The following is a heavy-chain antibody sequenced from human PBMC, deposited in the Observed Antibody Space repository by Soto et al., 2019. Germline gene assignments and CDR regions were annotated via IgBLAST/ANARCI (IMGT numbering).Heavy chain of an antibody. CDR1: GYTFTNYD. CDR2: MNPNSGHT. J-gene: IGHJ4*02. V-gene: IGHV1-8*01. D-gene: IGHD6-19*01. CDR3: ARSGPGSAVYFDL. Sequence: QVQLVQSGAEVTKPGASVRVSCNASGYTFTNYDINWVRQATGQGLEWMGWMNPNSGHTGYVQKFQGRVTMTRDTSISTAYLEVSSPISEDTAIYYCARSGPGSAVYFDLWGQGTLVTVSS.